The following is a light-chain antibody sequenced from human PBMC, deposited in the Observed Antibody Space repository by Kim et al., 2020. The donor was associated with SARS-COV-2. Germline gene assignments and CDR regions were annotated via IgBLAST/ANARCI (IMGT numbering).Light chain of an antibody. CDR3: QQRSNWPPLT. CDR2: DAS. V-gene: IGKV3-11*01. Sequence: SPGERATLSCRASQSVSSYLALYQQKPGQAPRLLIYDASNRATGIPARFSGSGSGTDFTLTISSLEPEDFAVYYCQQRSNWPPLTFGGGTKVDI. CDR1: QSVSSY. J-gene: IGKJ4*01.